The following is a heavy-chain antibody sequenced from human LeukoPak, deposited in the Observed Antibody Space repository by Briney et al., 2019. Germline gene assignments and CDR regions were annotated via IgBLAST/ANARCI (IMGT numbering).Heavy chain of an antibody. J-gene: IGHJ4*02. D-gene: IGHD1-26*01. CDR3: ARHGSGSYLYY. Sequence: SETLSLTCTVSGDSISGYYWNWIRQPPGKGLEWIGQIFYSGSTNYNPSLKSRVTMSIDTSKNQFSLSLSSVTAADTAVYYCARHGSGSYLYYWGQGTLVTVSS. CDR1: GDSISGYY. CDR2: IFYSGST. V-gene: IGHV4-59*08.